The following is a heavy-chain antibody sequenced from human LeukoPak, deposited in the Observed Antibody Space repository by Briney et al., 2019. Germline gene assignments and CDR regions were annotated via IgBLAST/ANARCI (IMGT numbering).Heavy chain of an antibody. V-gene: IGHV4-59*01. D-gene: IGHD5-18*01. CDR1: GGSFSGYY. CDR3: ARGVQLWP. J-gene: IGHJ5*02. CDR2: IYYSGST. Sequence: PSETLSLTCAVYGGSFSGYYWSWIRQPPGKGLEWIGYIYYSGSTNYNPSLKSRVTISVDTSKNQFSLKLSSVTAADTAVYYCARGVQLWPWGQGTLVTVSS.